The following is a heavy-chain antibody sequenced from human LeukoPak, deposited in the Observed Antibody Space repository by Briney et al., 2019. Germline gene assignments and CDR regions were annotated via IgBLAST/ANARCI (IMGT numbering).Heavy chain of an antibody. J-gene: IGHJ5*02. CDR2: IKEDGNRI. CDR3: ATDLDISGGEALNWFDP. CDR1: GFTFSTYW. Sequence: GGSLRLSCAASGFTFSTYWMSWVRQAPGKGLEWVANIKEDGNRIYYVDSVKGRFTISRENAKNSLYLQMSSLRAEDTAVYYCATDLDISGGEALNWFDPWGQGTLVTVSS. V-gene: IGHV3-7*01. D-gene: IGHD3-9*01.